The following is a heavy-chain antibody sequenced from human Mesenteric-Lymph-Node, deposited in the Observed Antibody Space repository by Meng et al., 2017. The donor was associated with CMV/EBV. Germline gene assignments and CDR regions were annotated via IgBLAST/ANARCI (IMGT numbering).Heavy chain of an antibody. Sequence: GESLKISCKGSGYSFTSYWIDWVRQMPGKGLEWMGIIYPGDSDTRYSPSFQGQVTISADKSISTAYLQWSSLKASDTAMYYCARRRYDSGWSRGFDSWGQGTLVTVSS. CDR2: IYPGDSDT. V-gene: IGHV5-51*01. D-gene: IGHD6-19*01. J-gene: IGHJ4*02. CDR1: GYSFTSYW. CDR3: ARRRYDSGWSRGFDS.